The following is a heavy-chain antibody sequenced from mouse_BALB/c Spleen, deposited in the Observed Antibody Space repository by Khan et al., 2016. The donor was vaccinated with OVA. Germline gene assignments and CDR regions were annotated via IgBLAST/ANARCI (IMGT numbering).Heavy chain of an antibody. D-gene: IGHD2-1*01. J-gene: IGHJ2*01. Sequence: VQLQQSGPELEKPGASVKISCKASGYSFTGYNMNWVKQSNGKSLEWIGNIDPYYDGATYNQKFKGKATLTVDKSSSTAYMQLQSLPSEESAVYDGTRGDGNYVRYYFDYWGQGTTLTVSS. CDR2: IDPYYDGA. V-gene: IGHV1-39*01. CDR3: TRGDGNYVRYYFDY. CDR1: GYSFTGYN.